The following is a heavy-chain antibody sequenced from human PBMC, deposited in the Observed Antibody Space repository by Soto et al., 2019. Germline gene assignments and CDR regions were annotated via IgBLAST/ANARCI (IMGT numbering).Heavy chain of an antibody. Sequence: PWGSLRLSCAASGFTFSSYWMSWCRQAPGKGLEWVANIKQDGSEKYYVDSVKGRFTISRDNAKNSLYLQMNSLRAEDTAVYYCAREFASYSVRFDPWGQGTQVTVSS. V-gene: IGHV3-7*03. CDR2: IKQDGSEK. D-gene: IGHD4-4*01. CDR1: GFTFSSYW. J-gene: IGHJ5*02. CDR3: AREFASYSVRFDP.